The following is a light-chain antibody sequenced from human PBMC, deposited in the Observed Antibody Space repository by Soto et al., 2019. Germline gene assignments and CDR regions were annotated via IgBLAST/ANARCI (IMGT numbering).Light chain of an antibody. J-gene: IGLJ2*01. CDR1: SSDVGGYNY. CDR3: SSYTTGNTLV. CDR2: EVS. V-gene: IGLV2-14*01. Sequence: QSALTQPASVSGSPGQSITISCAGTSSDVGGYNYVSWYQQHPGKAPKLMIYEVSNRPSGVSDRFSGSKAGNTASLTISGLQAEDEADYYCSSYTTGNTLVFGGGTKLTVL.